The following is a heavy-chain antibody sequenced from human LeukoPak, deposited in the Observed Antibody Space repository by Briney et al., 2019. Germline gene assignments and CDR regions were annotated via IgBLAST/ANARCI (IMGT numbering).Heavy chain of an antibody. Sequence: AGSLRLSCVASGFSVSSNYMSWVRQAPGKGLEWVSLLYSDGSTFYADSVKGRFTISRDNSKNTLYLQMNRLRAEDTAVYYCAKDPPTVMANAFHIWGQGTMVTVSS. V-gene: IGHV3-53*01. CDR2: LYSDGST. J-gene: IGHJ3*02. CDR1: GFSVSSNY. D-gene: IGHD5-18*01. CDR3: AKDPPTVMANAFHI.